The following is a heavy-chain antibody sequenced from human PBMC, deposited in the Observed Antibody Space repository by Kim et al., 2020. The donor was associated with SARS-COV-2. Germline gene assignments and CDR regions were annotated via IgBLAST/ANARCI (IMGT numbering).Heavy chain of an antibody. CDR1: GGSFSGYY. J-gene: IGHJ4*02. CDR2: INHSGST. Sequence: SETLSLTCAVYGGSFSGYYWSWIRQPPGKGLEWIGEINHSGSTNYNPSLKSRVTISVDTSKNQFSLKLSSVTAADTAVYYCARRAARRWSFDYWGQGTLVTVSS. D-gene: IGHD6-6*01. V-gene: IGHV4-34*01. CDR3: ARRAARRWSFDY.